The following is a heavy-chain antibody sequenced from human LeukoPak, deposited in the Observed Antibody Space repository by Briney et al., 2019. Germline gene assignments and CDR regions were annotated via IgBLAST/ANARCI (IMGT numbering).Heavy chain of an antibody. CDR1: GYTFTSYD. J-gene: IGHJ4*02. V-gene: IGHV1-8*01. Sequence: GASVKVSCKASGYTFTSYDINWVRQATGQGLEWMGWMNPNSGNTGYAQKFQGRVTMTRDTSISTAYMELSSLRSEDTAVYYCARPGDYYGSGSYYKLWGQGTLVTVSS. D-gene: IGHD3-10*01. CDR2: MNPNSGNT. CDR3: ARPGDYYGSGSYYKL.